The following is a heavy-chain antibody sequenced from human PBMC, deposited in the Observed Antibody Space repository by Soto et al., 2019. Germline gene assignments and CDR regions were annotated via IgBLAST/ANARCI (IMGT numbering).Heavy chain of an antibody. CDR1: GFTFSSYG. D-gene: IGHD6-19*01. Sequence: QVQLVESGGGVVQPGRSLRPSCAASGFTFSSYGMHWVRQAPGKGLEWVAVISYDGSNKYYADSVKGRFTISRDNSKNTLYLQMNSLRAEDTAVYYCAGVMSSGWYRGMDVWGQGTTVTVSS. CDR2: ISYDGSNK. V-gene: IGHV3-30*03. J-gene: IGHJ6*02. CDR3: AGVMSSGWYRGMDV.